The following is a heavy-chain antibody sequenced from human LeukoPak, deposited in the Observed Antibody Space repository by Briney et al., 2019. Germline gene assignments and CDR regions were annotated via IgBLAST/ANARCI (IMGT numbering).Heavy chain of an antibody. J-gene: IGHJ4*02. CDR1: GFTFSSYW. V-gene: IGHV3-74*01. Sequence: GGSLRLSCAASGFTFSSYWMHWVRQAPGKGLVWVSLINSDGSSTSYADSVKGRFTISRDNAKNTLYLQMNSLRAEDTAVYYCARGGYYYDSSGYIWGQGTLVTVSS. CDR2: INSDGSST. D-gene: IGHD3-22*01. CDR3: ARGGYYYDSSGYI.